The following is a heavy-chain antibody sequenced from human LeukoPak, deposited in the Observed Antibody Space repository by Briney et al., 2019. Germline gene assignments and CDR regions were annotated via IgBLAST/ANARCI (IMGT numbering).Heavy chain of an antibody. J-gene: IGHJ3*02. CDR2: IYYSGST. Sequence: SETLSLTCTVSGGSISSYYWSWIRQPPGKGLEWIGYIYYSGSTNYNPSLKSRVTISGDTSKNQLSLKLSSVTAADTAVYYCATSGYCSSTSCYKAYDAFDIWGQGTMVTVSS. CDR1: GGSISSYY. D-gene: IGHD2-2*02. V-gene: IGHV4-59*01. CDR3: ATSGYCSSTSCYKAYDAFDI.